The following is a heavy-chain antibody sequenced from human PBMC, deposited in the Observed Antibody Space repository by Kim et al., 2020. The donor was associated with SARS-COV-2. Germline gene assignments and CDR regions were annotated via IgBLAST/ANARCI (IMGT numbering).Heavy chain of an antibody. CDR1: GGSISSYY. CDR2: IYTSGST. V-gene: IGHV4-4*07. CDR3: ARDQRVYYCSSTSCLDAFDI. Sequence: SETLSLTCTVSGGSISSYYWSWIRQPAGKGLEWIGRIYTSGSTNYNPSLKSRVTMTVDTSKNQFSLKLSSVTAADTAVYYCARDQRVYYCSSTSCLDAFDIWGQGTMGTVSS. J-gene: IGHJ3*02. D-gene: IGHD2-2*01.